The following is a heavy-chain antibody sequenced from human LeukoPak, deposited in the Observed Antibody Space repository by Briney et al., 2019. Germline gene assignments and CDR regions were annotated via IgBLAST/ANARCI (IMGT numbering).Heavy chain of an antibody. CDR1: GFTFSSYG. CDR2: IWYDGSNK. J-gene: IGHJ6*02. V-gene: IGHV3-33*01. CDR3: ARDKLPPPGSAMDV. Sequence: GGSLRLSCAASGFTFSSYGMHWVRQAPGKGLEWVAVIWYDGSNKYYADSVKGRFTISRDNSKNTLYLQMNSLRAEDTAVYYCARDKLPPPGSAMDVWGQGTTVTVSS.